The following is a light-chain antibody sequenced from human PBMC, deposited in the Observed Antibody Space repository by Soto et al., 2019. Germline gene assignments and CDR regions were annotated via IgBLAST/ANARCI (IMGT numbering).Light chain of an antibody. J-gene: IGLJ1*01. Sequence: QSALTQPASVSGSPGQSITISCTGTSSDVGGYNFVSWYQQHPGKAPKLMIYEVSNRPSGVSNRFSGSKSDNTASLNISGHQAEDEAEYYCSSYTSRSTLVVGTGTKVTVL. V-gene: IGLV2-14*01. CDR2: EVS. CDR3: SSYTSRSTLV. CDR1: SSDVGGYNF.